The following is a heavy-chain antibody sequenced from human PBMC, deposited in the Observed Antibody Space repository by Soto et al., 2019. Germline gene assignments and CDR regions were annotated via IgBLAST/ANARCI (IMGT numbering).Heavy chain of an antibody. CDR3: ALRTSTVRGVIGMVQH. D-gene: IGHD3-10*01. J-gene: IGHJ1*01. Sequence: SVKVSCKASGGTFSSYAISWVRQAPGQGLEWMGGIIPIFGTANYAQKFQGRVTITADESTSTAYMELSSLRSEDTAVYYCALRTSTVRGVIGMVQHWGQGTLVTVSS. V-gene: IGHV1-69*13. CDR2: IIPIFGTA. CDR1: GGTFSSYA.